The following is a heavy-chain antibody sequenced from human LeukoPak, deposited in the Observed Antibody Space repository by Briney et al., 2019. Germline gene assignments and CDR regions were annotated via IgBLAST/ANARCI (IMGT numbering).Heavy chain of an antibody. CDR3: ARASGSSYFVFFFDY. V-gene: IGHV4-59*01. CDR2: IYYSGST. J-gene: IGHJ4*02. CDR1: GGSISSYY. Sequence: SETLSLTCIVSGGSISSYYWNWIRQPPGKGLEWIGSIYYSGSTNYNPSLKSRVTISVDPSKDQFSLKLTSVTAADTAVYYCARASGSSYFVFFFDYWGQGTLVTVSS. D-gene: IGHD1-26*01.